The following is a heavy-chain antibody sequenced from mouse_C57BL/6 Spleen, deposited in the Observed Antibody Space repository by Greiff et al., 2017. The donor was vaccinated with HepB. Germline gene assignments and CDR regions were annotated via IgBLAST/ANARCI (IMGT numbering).Heavy chain of an antibody. V-gene: IGHV1-63*01. CDR3: ARLYGSSYNFDY. CDR2: IYPGGGYT. CDR1: GYTFTNYW. J-gene: IGHJ2*01. D-gene: IGHD1-1*01. Sequence: QVQLKESGAELVRPGTSVKMSCKASGYTFTNYWIGWAKQRPGHGLEWIGDIYPGGGYTNYNEKFKGKATLTADKSSSTAYMQFSILTSEDSAIYYCARLYGSSYNFDYWGQGTTLTVSS.